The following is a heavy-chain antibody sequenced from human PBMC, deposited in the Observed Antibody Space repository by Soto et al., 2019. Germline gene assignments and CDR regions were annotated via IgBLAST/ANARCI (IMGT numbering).Heavy chain of an antibody. D-gene: IGHD1-1*01. J-gene: IGHJ4*02. Sequence: QVQLVESGGGVVQPGRSLRLSCAASGFMFSNYGMHWVRQAPGKGLEWVAVIWADGNNRYYADSVKGRFTISRDNSKNTVYLQMNGLRAEDTRVYYFVKGDNWNDEASDYWGQGTLVTVSS. V-gene: IGHV3-33*06. CDR1: GFMFSNYG. CDR2: IWADGNNR. CDR3: VKGDNWNDEASDY.